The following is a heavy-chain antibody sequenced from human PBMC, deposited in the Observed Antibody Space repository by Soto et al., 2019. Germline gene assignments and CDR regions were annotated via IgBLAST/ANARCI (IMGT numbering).Heavy chain of an antibody. CDR1: GFTFDEYA. J-gene: IGHJ4*02. CDR3: AGMILGNRDY. Sequence: GGSLRLSCAASGFTFDEYALTWVRQAPGKGLEWVAGINWNGGSKGYADSVKGRFTISRDNARNTVYLQMNSLRAEDAAIYYCAGMILGNRDYWGQGTLVTVSS. CDR2: INWNGGSK. V-gene: IGHV3-20*04. D-gene: IGHD3-22*01.